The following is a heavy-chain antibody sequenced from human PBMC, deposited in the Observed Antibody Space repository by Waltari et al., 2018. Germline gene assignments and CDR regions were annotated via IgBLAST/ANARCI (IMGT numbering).Heavy chain of an antibody. J-gene: IGHJ4*01. CDR3: AREDIVSETQWRGNQYRGNSGYDL. V-gene: IGHV3-30*02. Sequence: QVFLVESGGDVVQPGDSLRLSCVSSGFNFNIYGMHWVRQAPGKGLEWVAFTRFDGINKHYADSVKGRFTISRDNIKNTLYLQMNSLRGEDSAMYYSAREDIVSETQWRGNQYRGNSGYDLWGQGTQVSVSS. CDR2: TRFDGINK. CDR1: GFNFNIYG. D-gene: IGHD5-12*01.